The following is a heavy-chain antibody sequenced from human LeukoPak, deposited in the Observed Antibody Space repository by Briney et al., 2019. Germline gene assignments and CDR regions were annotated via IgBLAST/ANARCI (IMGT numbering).Heavy chain of an antibody. CDR3: AREGGKWELLQEYYFDC. Sequence: GGSLRLSCAASGFTFSSYAMHWVRQAPGKGLEWVAVISYDGSNKYYADSVKGRFTISRDNSKNTLYLQMNSLRAEDTAVYYCAREGGKWELLQEYYFDCWGQGTLVTVSS. D-gene: IGHD1-26*01. J-gene: IGHJ4*02. V-gene: IGHV3-30*04. CDR1: GFTFSSYA. CDR2: ISYDGSNK.